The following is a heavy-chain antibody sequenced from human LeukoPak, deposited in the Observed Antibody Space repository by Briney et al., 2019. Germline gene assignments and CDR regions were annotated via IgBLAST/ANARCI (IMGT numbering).Heavy chain of an antibody. Sequence: ASVKVSCKASGYTFTCYGISWVRQAPGQGLEWMGWISAYNGNTNYAQKLQGRVTMTTDTSTSTAYMELRSLRSDDTAVYYCARANARHGYNFGDYWGQGTLVTVSS. J-gene: IGHJ4*02. D-gene: IGHD5-24*01. CDR3: ARANARHGYNFGDY. CDR2: ISAYNGNT. CDR1: GYTFTCYG. V-gene: IGHV1-18*01.